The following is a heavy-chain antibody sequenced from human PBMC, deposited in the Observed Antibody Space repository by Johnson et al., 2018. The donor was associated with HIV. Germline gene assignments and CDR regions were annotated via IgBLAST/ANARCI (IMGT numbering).Heavy chain of an antibody. J-gene: IGHJ3*02. CDR3: ALELGGLWCDALEI. CDR2: INSDGSST. V-gene: IGHV3-74*01. D-gene: IGHD3-16*01. CDR1: GFTFSSYW. Sequence: VQLVESGGGLVQPGGSLRLSCAASGFTFSSYWMHWVRQAPGKGLVWVSRINSDGSSTSYADSVKGRFTISRDNAKNTLYLPMNSLRAEDTAVYYCALELGGLWCDALEIWGQGTMVTVYS.